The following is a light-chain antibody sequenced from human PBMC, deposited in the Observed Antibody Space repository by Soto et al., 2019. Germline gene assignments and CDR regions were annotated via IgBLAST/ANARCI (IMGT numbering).Light chain of an antibody. CDR1: SSNIGNNY. J-gene: IGLJ1*01. CDR2: DNN. CDR3: GTWDISLSVSV. Sequence: VLTQPPSVSTAPGQKVTISCSGSSSNIGNNYVSWYQQLPGTAPKLLIYDNNKRPSGIPDRFSGSKSGTSATLGITGPQTGDEADYYCGTWDISLSVSVIGTGINVTV. V-gene: IGLV1-51*01.